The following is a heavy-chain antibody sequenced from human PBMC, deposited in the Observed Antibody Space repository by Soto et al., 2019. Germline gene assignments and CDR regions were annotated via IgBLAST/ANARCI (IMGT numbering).Heavy chain of an antibody. V-gene: IGHV3-48*03. Sequence: PXGSLRLSCAASGFTFSSYEMNWVRQAPGKGLEWVSYISSSGSTIYYADSVKGRFTISRDNAKNSLYLQMNSLRAEDTAVYYCARAPYYDFWSGYYTYYYGMDVWGQGTTVTVSS. CDR1: GFTFSSYE. D-gene: IGHD3-3*01. J-gene: IGHJ6*02. CDR3: ARAPYYDFWSGYYTYYYGMDV. CDR2: ISSSGSTI.